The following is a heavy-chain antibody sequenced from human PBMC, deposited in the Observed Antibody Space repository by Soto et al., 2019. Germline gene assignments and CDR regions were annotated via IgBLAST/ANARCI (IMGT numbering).Heavy chain of an antibody. CDR1: GGSISSSSYY. Sequence: ASETLSLTCTVSGGSISSSSYYWGWIRQPPGKGLEWIGSIYYSGSTYYNPSLKSRVTISVDTSKNQFSLKLSSVTAADTAVYYCARHGHYYDSSGYWYYFDYWGQGTLVTVSS. CDR2: IYYSGST. CDR3: ARHGHYYDSSGYWYYFDY. D-gene: IGHD3-22*01. J-gene: IGHJ4*02. V-gene: IGHV4-39*01.